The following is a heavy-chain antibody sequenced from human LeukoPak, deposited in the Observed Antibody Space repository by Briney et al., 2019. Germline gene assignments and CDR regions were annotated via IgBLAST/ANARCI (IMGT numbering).Heavy chain of an antibody. CDR1: GFMFSGSP. V-gene: IGHV3-73*01. Sequence: GGSLRLSCEASGFMFSGSPMHWVRQASGKELEWVGHTRSKANNYATIYAASVKGRFTISRDDSKNTAYLQMNSLKTEDTAVYYCARPSQYGSGTDYYFDSWGRGTLVTVSS. J-gene: IGHJ4*02. D-gene: IGHD3-10*01. CDR3: ARPSQYGSGTDYYFDS. CDR2: TRSKANNYAT.